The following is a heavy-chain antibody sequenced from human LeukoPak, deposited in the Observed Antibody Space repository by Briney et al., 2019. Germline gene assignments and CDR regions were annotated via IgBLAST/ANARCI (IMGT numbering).Heavy chain of an antibody. CDR3: ARDASNAGGFDY. V-gene: IGHV4-31*03. Sequence: SETPSLTCTVSGGSISSGGYYWSWIRQHPGKGLEWIGYIYYSGSTYYNPSLKSRVTISVDTSKNQFSLKLSSVTAADTAVYYCARDASNAGGFDYWGQGTLVTVSS. CDR2: IYYSGST. CDR1: GGSISSGGYY. D-gene: IGHD2-2*01. J-gene: IGHJ4*02.